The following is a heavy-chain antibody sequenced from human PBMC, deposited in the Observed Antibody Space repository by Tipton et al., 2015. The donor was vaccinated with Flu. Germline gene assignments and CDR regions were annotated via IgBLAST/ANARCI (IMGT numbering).Heavy chain of an antibody. CDR1: GESFSGFY. D-gene: IGHD4-11*01. V-gene: IGHV4-34*01. CDR3: ARRDYSNYVSEPKNWFHP. Sequence: TLSLTCAVYGESFSGFYWSWLRQTPGKGLEWIGEINHSGSTNYNTSLKRRVTISVDTSKNQFSLKLSSVTAADTAVYYCARRDYSNYVSEPKNWFHPWGQGTLVTVSS. J-gene: IGHJ5*02. CDR2: INHSGST.